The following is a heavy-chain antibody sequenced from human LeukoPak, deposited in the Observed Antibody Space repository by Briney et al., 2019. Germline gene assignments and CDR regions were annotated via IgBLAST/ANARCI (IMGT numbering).Heavy chain of an antibody. CDR1: GYTFTSYD. CDR2: ISAYNGNT. V-gene: IGHV1-18*01. J-gene: IGHJ4*02. Sequence: ASVKVSCKASGYTFTSYDINWVRQAPGQGLEWMGWISAYNGNTNYAQKLQGRVTMTTDTSTSTAYMELRSLRSDDTAVYYCARELEKGSLGYWGQGTLVTVSS. CDR3: ARELEKGSLGY.